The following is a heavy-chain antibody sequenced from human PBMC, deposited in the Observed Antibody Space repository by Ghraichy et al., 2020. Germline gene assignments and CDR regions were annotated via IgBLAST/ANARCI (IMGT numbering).Heavy chain of an antibody. J-gene: IGHJ4*02. D-gene: IGHD2-8*01. CDR2: ISASSNYI. V-gene: IGHV3-21*01. CDR1: GFTLSQYS. CDR3: ARDTGVVVLNTAGDY. Sequence: GGSLRLSCETSGFTLSQYSMNWIRQAPGKGLEWISSISASSNYIYYADSIKGRFTVSRENTNNTVYLHMQSLRAEDTALYYCARDTGVVVLNTAGDYWGQGALVTVSS.